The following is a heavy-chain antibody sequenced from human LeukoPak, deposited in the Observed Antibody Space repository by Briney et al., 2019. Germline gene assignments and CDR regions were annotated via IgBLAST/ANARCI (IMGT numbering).Heavy chain of an antibody. J-gene: IGHJ4*02. CDR2: IWNPRSIE. CDR1: GFTFSSFG. D-gene: IGHD3-22*01. V-gene: IGHV3-33*06. Sequence: GGSPRLSCAASGFTFSSFGMHWVRQAPGKGLEWVALIWNPRSIEFYADSVKGRFTISRDNSKNMLYLQMNSLRAEDSAVYYCAKVPGPYYDSSGYHMHYWGQGTLVTASS. CDR3: AKVPGPYYDSSGYHMHY.